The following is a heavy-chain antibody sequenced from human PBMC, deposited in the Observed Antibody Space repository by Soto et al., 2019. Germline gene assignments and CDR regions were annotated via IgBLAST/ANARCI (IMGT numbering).Heavy chain of an antibody. CDR3: ARQDRVVAEGRWFDP. V-gene: IGHV4-38-2*02. CDR1: GYSISSGYH. CDR2: VHHSGNT. D-gene: IGHD2-15*01. Sequence: SETLSLTCTVSGYSISSGYHWAWIRQPPGKGLEWLGSVHHSGNTYYNPSLKSQLTISVDKSKNQFSLTLSSVTAAATAVYYCARQDRVVAEGRWFDPWGQGTLVTVSS. J-gene: IGHJ5*02.